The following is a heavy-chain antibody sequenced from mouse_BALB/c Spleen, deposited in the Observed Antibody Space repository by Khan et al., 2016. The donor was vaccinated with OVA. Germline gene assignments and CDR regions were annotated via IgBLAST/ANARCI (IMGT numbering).Heavy chain of an antibody. CDR1: GFSLTNYG. Sequence: VQLQESGPGLVAPSQSLSITCTITGFSLTNYGVHWVRQPPGKGLEWLVVIWSDGSTIYNSALKTRLTITKYNSKSQDFLEINSLQTDDTAIYFCARQPYYNYNVMDYWGQGTSVTVSS. V-gene: IGHV2-6-1*01. J-gene: IGHJ4*01. D-gene: IGHD2-12*01. CDR2: IWSDGST. CDR3: ARQPYYNYNVMDY.